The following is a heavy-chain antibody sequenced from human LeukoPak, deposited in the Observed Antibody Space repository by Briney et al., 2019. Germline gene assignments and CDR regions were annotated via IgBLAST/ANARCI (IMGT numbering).Heavy chain of an antibody. CDR1: GGSISSGDHY. CDR3: ARAPFVDTYYYDSGSYFLNWFDP. V-gene: IGHV4-30-4*01. D-gene: IGHD3-10*01. Sequence: SETLSLTCTVSGGSISSGDHYWRWIRQPPGTGLEWIGYIYYSGSTYYNPSLKSRVTISVDTSKNQFSLKLSSVTAADTAVYYCARAPFVDTYYYDSGSYFLNWFDPWGQGTLVTVSS. CDR2: IYYSGST. J-gene: IGHJ5*02.